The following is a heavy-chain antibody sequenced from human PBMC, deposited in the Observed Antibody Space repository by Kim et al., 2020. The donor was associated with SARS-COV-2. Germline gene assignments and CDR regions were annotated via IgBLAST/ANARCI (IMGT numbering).Heavy chain of an antibody. Sequence: GVSLRLSFAASGFTFSSYDMHWVRQATGKGLEWVSAIGNAGDTYYPGSVKGRFTISRENAKNSLYLQMNSLRAGDTAVYYCARTTDYYDSSGYYWYFDLWGRGTLVTVSS. J-gene: IGHJ2*01. CDR1: GFTFSSYD. CDR3: ARTTDYYDSSGYYWYFDL. V-gene: IGHV3-13*01. CDR2: IGNAGDT. D-gene: IGHD3-22*01.